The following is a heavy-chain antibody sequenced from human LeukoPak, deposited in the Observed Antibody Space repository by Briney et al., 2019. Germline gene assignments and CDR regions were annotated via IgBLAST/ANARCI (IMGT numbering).Heavy chain of an antibody. CDR1: GFTFSDYD. Sequence: GGSLRLSCAASGFTFSDYDMHWVRQATGKGLEWVSAIGTAGDTYYTGSVKGRFTISRENAKNSLYLQMNSLRAGDTAVYYCARVAKERVGGVYYFAYWGQGILVTVSS. J-gene: IGHJ4*02. V-gene: IGHV3-13*01. CDR2: IGTAGDT. CDR3: ARVAKERVGGVYYFAY. D-gene: IGHD6-13*01.